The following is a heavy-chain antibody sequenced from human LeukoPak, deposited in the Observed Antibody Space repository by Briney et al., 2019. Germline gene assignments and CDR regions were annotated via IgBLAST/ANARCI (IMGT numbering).Heavy chain of an antibody. CDR3: AGAVAEQWLVGVEFDY. J-gene: IGHJ4*02. V-gene: IGHV3-21*01. CDR2: ISSSSSYI. D-gene: IGHD6-19*01. Sequence: GRSLRLSCAASGFTFSSCSMNWVRQAPGKGLEWVSSISSSSSYIYYADSVKGRFTISRDNAKNSLYLQMNSLRAEDTAVYYCAGAVAEQWLVGVEFDYWGQGTLVTVSS. CDR1: GFTFSSCS.